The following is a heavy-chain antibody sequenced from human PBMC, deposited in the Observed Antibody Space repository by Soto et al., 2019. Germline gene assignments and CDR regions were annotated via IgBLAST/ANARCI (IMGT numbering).Heavy chain of an antibody. CDR2: IIPILGIA. D-gene: IGHD3-22*01. CDR3: ARSNYYDSSGYYE. V-gene: IGHV1-69*02. CDR1: GGTFSSYT. J-gene: IGHJ4*02. Sequence: GASVKVSCKASGGTFSSYTISWVRQAPGQGLEWMGRIIPILGIANYAQRFQGRVTITADKSTSTAYMELSSLRSEDTAVYYCARSNYYDSSGYYEWGQGTLVTVS.